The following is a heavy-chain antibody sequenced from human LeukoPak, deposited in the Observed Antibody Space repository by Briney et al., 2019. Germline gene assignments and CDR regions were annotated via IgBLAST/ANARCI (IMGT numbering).Heavy chain of an antibody. CDR3: ARNRKGEYRGNPPFDL. J-gene: IGHJ4*02. Sequence: ASVKVSCKASGGTFSSYAISWVRQAPGQGLEWMGGIIPIFGTANYAQKFQGRVTITADESTSTAYMELSSLRSEDTAVYYCARNRKGEYRGNPPFDLWGRGTLV. D-gene: IGHD1-14*01. CDR1: GGTFSSYA. CDR2: IIPIFGTA. V-gene: IGHV1-69*13.